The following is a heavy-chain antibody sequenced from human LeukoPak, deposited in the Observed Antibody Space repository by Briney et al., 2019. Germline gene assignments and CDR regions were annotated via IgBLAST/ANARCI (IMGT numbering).Heavy chain of an antibody. CDR1: GFTFTTYY. CDR3: ARENWTNDF. V-gene: IGHV3-7*01. D-gene: IGHD1/OR15-1a*01. J-gene: IGHJ4*02. CDR2: INQDGGTK. Sequence: GGSLRLSCAASGFTFTTYYMSWVRQAPGKGVEWVANINQDGGTKYYVDSVKGRFTISRDNAINSVFLQMNSLRAEDTAVYYCARENWTNDFWGQGTLVTVSS.